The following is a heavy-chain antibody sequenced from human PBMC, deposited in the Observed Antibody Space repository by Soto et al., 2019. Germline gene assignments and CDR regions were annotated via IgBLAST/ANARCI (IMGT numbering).Heavy chain of an antibody. D-gene: IGHD4-17*01. Sequence: SLRLSCAASGFTFDDYAMHWVRQAPGKGLEWVSGISWNSGSIGYADSVKGRFTISRDNAKNSLYLQMNSLRAEDTALYYCAKAGPYGVFDYWGQGTLVTVSS. V-gene: IGHV3-9*01. CDR3: AKAGPYGVFDY. CDR1: GFTFDDYA. CDR2: ISWNSGSI. J-gene: IGHJ4*02.